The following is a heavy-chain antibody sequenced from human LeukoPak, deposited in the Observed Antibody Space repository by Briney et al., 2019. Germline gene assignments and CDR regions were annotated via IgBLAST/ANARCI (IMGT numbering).Heavy chain of an antibody. V-gene: IGHV3-33*01. J-gene: IGHJ4*02. CDR3: ARDWGPQSGSYALGY. D-gene: IGHD1-26*01. CDR1: RFTFSSYG. CDR2: IWYDGSNK. Sequence: GGSLRLSCAASRFTFSSYGMHWVRQAPGKGLEWVAVIWYDGSNKYYADSVKGRFTISRDNSKNTLYLQMNSLRAEDTAVYYCARDWGPQSGSYALGYWGQGTLVTVSS.